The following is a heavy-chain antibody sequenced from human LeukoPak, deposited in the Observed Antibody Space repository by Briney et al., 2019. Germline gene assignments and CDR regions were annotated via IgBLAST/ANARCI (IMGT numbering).Heavy chain of an antibody. D-gene: IGHD1-26*01. CDR3: ARVDSGSYPIDY. CDR2: IYYSGTT. J-gene: IGHJ4*02. Sequence: SQTLSLTCTVSGGFISSGSYYWGWIRQPPGKGLEWIGSIYYSGTTYYNPSLKSRLTISVDTSKNQFSLKLISVTAADTAVYYCARVDSGSYPIDYWGQGTLVTVSS. V-gene: IGHV4-39*01. CDR1: GGFISSGSYY.